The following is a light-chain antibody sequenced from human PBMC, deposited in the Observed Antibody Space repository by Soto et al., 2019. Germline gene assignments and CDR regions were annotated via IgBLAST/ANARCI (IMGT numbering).Light chain of an antibody. V-gene: IGKV1-9*01. CDR2: AAS. Sequence: DIQLTQSPSFLSASIGDRVTITCRASQAISSFLAWYQQIPGKAPKLLIYAASSLQSGVPSRFSGSGSGTEFPLTISSRHPEVFEIYYCKQHNNSPLTSGGGTRWEI. CDR3: KQHNNSPLT. J-gene: IGKJ4*01. CDR1: QAISSF.